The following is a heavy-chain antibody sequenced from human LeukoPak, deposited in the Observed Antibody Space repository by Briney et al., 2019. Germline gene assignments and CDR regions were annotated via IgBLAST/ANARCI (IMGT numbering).Heavy chain of an antibody. V-gene: IGHV7-4-1*02. CDR2: INTNTGNP. J-gene: IGHJ3*02. Sequence: ASVKVSCKASGYTFTSYAMNWVRQAPGQGLEWMGWINTNTGNPTYAQGFTGRFVFSLDTSVSTAYLQISSLKAEDTAVYYCARGVRGDHRDAFDIWGQGTMVTVSS. CDR3: ARGVRGDHRDAFDI. D-gene: IGHD2-21*02. CDR1: GYTFTSYA.